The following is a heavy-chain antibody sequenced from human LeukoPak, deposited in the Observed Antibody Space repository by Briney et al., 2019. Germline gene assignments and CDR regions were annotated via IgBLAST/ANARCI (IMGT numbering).Heavy chain of an antibody. V-gene: IGHV5-51*01. CDR1: GHSFSSYW. Sequence: GEALKISCKGSGHSFSSYWIALVRQMPGRGLELMGTVYPDDSNTRYSPSFQCQVTISADNSISAAYLQWSSLKASDTAMYYCARQGSLYDSSGYYGYYYGMDVWGQGTAVTVSS. CDR2: VYPDDSNT. J-gene: IGHJ6*02. D-gene: IGHD3-22*01. CDR3: ARQGSLYDSSGYYGYYYGMDV.